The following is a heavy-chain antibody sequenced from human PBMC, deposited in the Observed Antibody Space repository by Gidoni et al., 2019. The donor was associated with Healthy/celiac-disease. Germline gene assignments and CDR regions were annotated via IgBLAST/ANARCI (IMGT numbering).Heavy chain of an antibody. CDR2: IYTSGST. J-gene: IGHJ4*02. D-gene: IGHD2-2*01. CDR1: GGSISSGSYY. CDR3: ARAPTLCSSTSCSFDY. Sequence: QVQLQESGPGLVKPSQTLSLPCTVSGGSISSGSYYWSWIRQPAGKGLEWIGRIYTSGSTNYNPSLKSRVTISVDTSKNQFSLKLSSVTAADTAVYYCARAPTLCSSTSCSFDYWGQGTLVTVSS. V-gene: IGHV4-61*02.